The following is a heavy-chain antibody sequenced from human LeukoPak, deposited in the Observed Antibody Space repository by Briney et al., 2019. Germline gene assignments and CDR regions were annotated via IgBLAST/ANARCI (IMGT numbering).Heavy chain of an antibody. CDR2: VDPEDGEK. D-gene: IGHD1-26*01. V-gene: IGHV1-69-2*01. CDR3: AIAPRLTSGNYKWGAFDM. Sequence: ASVKVSCKVSGYTFTDYYMHWVQQAPGKGLKWMGLVDPEDGEKKYAEKFQGRVTITADTSTDTAYMELSSLISEDTAVYYCAIAPRLTSGNYKWGAFDMGGQGTIVTVSS. J-gene: IGHJ3*02. CDR1: GYTFTDYY.